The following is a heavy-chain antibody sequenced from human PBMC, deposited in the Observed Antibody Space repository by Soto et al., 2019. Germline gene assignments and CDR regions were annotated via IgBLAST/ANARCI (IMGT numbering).Heavy chain of an antibody. D-gene: IGHD6-19*01. Sequence: EVQLLESGGGLIQPGGSLRLSCAASGFTFSSYAMSWVRQAPGKGLEWVSAMSGSGGSTYYADSVKGRFTISRDNSKNTLYLKMNSLRAEDTAVYYCARDRGAVAAPPPYWGQGTLVTVSS. CDR1: GFTFSSYA. V-gene: IGHV3-23*01. CDR3: ARDRGAVAAPPPY. J-gene: IGHJ4*02. CDR2: MSGSGGST.